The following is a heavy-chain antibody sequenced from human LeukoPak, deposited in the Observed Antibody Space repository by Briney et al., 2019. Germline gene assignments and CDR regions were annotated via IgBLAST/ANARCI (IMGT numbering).Heavy chain of an antibody. CDR2: IIPIFGTA. J-gene: IGHJ3*02. CDR1: GGTFSSYA. Sequence: GASVKVSCKASGGTFSSYAISWVRQAPGQGLEWMGGIIPIFGTANYAQKFQGRVTITADESTSTAYMELSSLRSEDTAVYYCARVGYYGSGSYAFDIWGQGTMVTVSS. V-gene: IGHV1-69*13. D-gene: IGHD3-10*01. CDR3: ARVGYYGSGSYAFDI.